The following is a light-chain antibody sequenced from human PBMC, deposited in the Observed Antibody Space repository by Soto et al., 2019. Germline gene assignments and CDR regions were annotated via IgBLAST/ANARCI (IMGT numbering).Light chain of an antibody. CDR2: DAS. CDR3: QQHINRLS. V-gene: IGKV3-11*01. Sequence: EIVLTRSPATLSLSPGERATLSCRASQSVSNYLAWYQQKPGQAPRLLIYDASNRATGIPARFSGSGSGTDFTLTISTLEPEDFAVYYCQQHINRLSFGGGTKVDIK. J-gene: IGKJ4*01. CDR1: QSVSNY.